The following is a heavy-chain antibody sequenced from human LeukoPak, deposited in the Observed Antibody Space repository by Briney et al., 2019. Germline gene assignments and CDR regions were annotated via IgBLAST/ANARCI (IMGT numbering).Heavy chain of an antibody. CDR2: IDSTSTYI. J-gene: IGHJ4*02. Sequence: GGSLRLSCAASGFTFITYSMNWVPQAPGKGLEWVSSIDSTSTYIFYADSLKGRVTISRDNAKNSLILHMNSLTAEDTAVYYCARAKDDFCDYWGQGTLVTVSS. D-gene: IGHD3/OR15-3a*01. CDR3: ARAKDDFCDY. CDR1: GFTFITYS. V-gene: IGHV3-21*01.